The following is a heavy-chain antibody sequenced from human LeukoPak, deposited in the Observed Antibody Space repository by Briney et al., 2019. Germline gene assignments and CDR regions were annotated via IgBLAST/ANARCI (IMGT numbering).Heavy chain of an antibody. D-gene: IGHD4-17*01. V-gene: IGHV4-59*08. CDR2: LFYSGST. CDR3: ARGAYGIYLSVDY. Sequence: PSETLSLTCAISGGSIPSYYWSWIRQTPGKGLEWIGYLFYSGSTNYNPSLKGRITMSIDTSKNEISLKLRSVTATDTAVYYCARGAYGIYLSVDYWGQGILVTVSS. J-gene: IGHJ4*02. CDR1: GGSIPSYY.